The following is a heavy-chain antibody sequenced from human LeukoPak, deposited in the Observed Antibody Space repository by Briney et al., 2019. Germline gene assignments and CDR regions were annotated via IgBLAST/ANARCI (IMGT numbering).Heavy chain of an antibody. CDR3: ARELRYFDWTPFDY. Sequence: GGSLRLSCAASGFTLSSYWISWVRQAPGKGLEWVANIKQDGSEKYYVDSVKGRFTISRDNAKNSLYLQMNSLRAEDTAVYYCARELRYFDWTPFDYWGQGSLVTVPS. D-gene: IGHD3-9*01. V-gene: IGHV3-7*01. CDR1: GFTLSSYW. J-gene: IGHJ4*02. CDR2: IKQDGSEK.